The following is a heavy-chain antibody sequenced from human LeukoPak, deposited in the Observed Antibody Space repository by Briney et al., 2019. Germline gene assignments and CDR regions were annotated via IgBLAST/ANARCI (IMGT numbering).Heavy chain of an antibody. CDR1: GFTFSTYA. D-gene: IGHD3-3*01. V-gene: IGHV3-23*01. J-gene: IGHJ4*02. CDR3: AKGGGITIFGVVTYFDY. Sequence: GGSLRLSCAASGFTFSTYAMSWVRQAPGKGLEWVSALSGSGDSTYYADSVKGRFTISRDNSKNTLYLQMNSLRAEDTAVYYCAKGGGITIFGVVTYFDYWGQGTLVTVSS. CDR2: LSGSGDST.